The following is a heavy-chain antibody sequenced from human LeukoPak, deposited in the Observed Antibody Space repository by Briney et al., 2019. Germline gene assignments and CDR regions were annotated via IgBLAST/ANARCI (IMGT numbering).Heavy chain of an antibody. Sequence: GGSLRLSCAASRFTLSSYVMGWVRQAPGKGLEGVSAISGSGGSTYYADSVRGRFTLSRDNSKNTLYLQMNSLRAEDTAVYYCAKEPRTYRWGYFDYWGQGTLVTVSS. CDR3: AKEPRTYRWGYFDY. J-gene: IGHJ4*02. D-gene: IGHD3-16*01. V-gene: IGHV3-23*01. CDR2: ISGSGGST. CDR1: RFTLSSYV.